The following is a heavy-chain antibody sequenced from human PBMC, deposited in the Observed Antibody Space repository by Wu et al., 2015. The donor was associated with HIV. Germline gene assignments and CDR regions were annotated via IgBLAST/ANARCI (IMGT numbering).Heavy chain of an antibody. V-gene: IGHV1-2*02. Sequence: QVQLVQSGAEVKKPGASVRVSCKTSGYTFTGYYIHWVRQAPGQGLEWMGWINPGSGDTSYSQKLQNRVTMTRDTSISTAYMELNRLRFDDTAVYYCARDPQGVSGWYTHWGQGTLVTVSS. CDR3: ARDPQGVSGWYTH. D-gene: IGHD6-19*01. J-gene: IGHJ4*02. CDR2: INPGSGDT. CDR1: GYTFTGYY.